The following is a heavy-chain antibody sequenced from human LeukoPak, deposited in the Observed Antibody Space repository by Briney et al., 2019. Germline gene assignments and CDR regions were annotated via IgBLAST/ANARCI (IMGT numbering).Heavy chain of an antibody. J-gene: IGHJ4*02. D-gene: IGHD6-19*01. CDR1: GGSISSYY. CDR2: IYYSGST. CDR3: ARVGRAGTGDY. Sequence: SETLSLTCTVSGGSISSYYWSWIRQPPGKGLEWIGYIYYSGSTNYNPSLKSRVTISVDTSKNQFSLKLSSVTAADTAVYYCARVGRAGTGDYWGQGTLVTVSS. V-gene: IGHV4-59*01.